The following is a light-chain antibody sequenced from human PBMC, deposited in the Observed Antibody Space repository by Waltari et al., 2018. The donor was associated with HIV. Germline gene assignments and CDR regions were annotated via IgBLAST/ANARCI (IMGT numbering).Light chain of an antibody. CDR3: HQYGASPET. CDR2: HGS. CDR1: QSVSANF. Sequence: EILLTQSTDTLSLSPGERATLSCRASQSVSANFLAWFQQKFGQPPRLLIYHGSRRATDIPDRFSGGGSGTNFTLTVDRLEPDDFAMYYCHQYGASPETFGQGTKVEIK. J-gene: IGKJ1*01. V-gene: IGKV3-20*01.